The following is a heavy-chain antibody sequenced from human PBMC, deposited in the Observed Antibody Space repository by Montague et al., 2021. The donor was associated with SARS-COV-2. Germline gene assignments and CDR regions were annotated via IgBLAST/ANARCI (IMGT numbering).Heavy chain of an antibody. J-gene: IGHJ4*02. CDR2: IYYSGST. CDR1: GGSIGSSSYY. V-gene: IGHV4-39*01. CDR3: ARSTYCSGGSCERALLNY. D-gene: IGHD2-15*01. Sequence: SQTLSLTCTVSGGSIGSSSYYWGWIRQPPGKGLEWIGSIYYSGSTYYNPSLKSRVTISVDTSKNQFSLKLSSVTAADTAVYYCARSTYCSGGSCERALLNYWGQGTLVTVSS.